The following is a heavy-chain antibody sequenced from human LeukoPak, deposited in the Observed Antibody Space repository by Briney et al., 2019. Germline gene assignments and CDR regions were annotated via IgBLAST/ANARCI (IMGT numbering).Heavy chain of an antibody. D-gene: IGHD3-3*01. J-gene: IGHJ4*02. V-gene: IGHV3-74*01. CDR3: VSGSLQSGYNFDY. CDR1: GFTFSNYW. CDR2: IKYDGSAT. Sequence: GGSLRLSCAASGFTFSNYWMHWVRQVPGKGLVWVSHIKYDGSATNYADSVKGRFTISRDNAKNTLYLQMNSLRAEDTAVYYCVSGSLQSGYNFDYWGQGALVTVSS.